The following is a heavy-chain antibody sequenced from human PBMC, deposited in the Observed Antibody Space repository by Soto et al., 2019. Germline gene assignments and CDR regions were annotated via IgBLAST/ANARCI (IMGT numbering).Heavy chain of an antibody. CDR2: IYYSGST. CDR3: ARQHCSGGSCYSAYAY. D-gene: IGHD2-15*01. J-gene: IGHJ4*02. V-gene: IGHV4-59*08. Sequence: PSETLFLTCTVSGGSINNYYWSWIRQPPGKGLEWIGYIYYSGSTNYNPSLKSRVTISVDTSKNQFSLKLSPVTAADTAVYYCARQHCSGGSCYSAYAYWGQGTLVTVSS. CDR1: GGSINNYY.